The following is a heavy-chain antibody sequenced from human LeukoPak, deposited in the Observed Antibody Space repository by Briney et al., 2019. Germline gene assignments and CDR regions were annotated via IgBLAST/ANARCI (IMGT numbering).Heavy chain of an antibody. Sequence: PGGSLRLSCAASQFTFSNYWMTWVRQAPGKGLEWVANIKEDGSDKYYVDSVKGRFTISRDNAQNSVYLQMNSLRAEDTAVYYCGREEFHSADFRGQGTLVTVSS. CDR2: IKEDGSDK. D-gene: IGHD3-10*01. CDR1: QFTFSNYW. J-gene: IGHJ4*02. V-gene: IGHV3-7*01. CDR3: GREEFHSADF.